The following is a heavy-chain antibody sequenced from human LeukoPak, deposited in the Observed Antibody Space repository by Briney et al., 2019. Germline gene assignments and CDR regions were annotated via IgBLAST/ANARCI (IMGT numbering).Heavy chain of an antibody. CDR3: ARDVGIGYYDSSGYYGMDV. J-gene: IGHJ6*02. CDR1: GYTFTSYG. Sequence: ASVKVSCKASGYTFTSYGISWVRQAPGQGLEWMGWISAYNGNTNYAQKFQGRVTITADKSTSTAYMELSSLRSEDTAVYYCARDVGIGYYDSSGYYGMDVWGQGTTVTVSS. D-gene: IGHD3-22*01. CDR2: ISAYNGNT. V-gene: IGHV1-18*01.